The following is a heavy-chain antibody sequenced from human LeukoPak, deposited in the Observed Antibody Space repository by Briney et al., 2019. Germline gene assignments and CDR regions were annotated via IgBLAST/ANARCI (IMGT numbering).Heavy chain of an antibody. V-gene: IGHV3-23*01. Sequence: GGSLRLSCAASGFTFSSYAMSWVRQAPGKGLEWVSAISGSGGSTHYADSVKGRFTISRDNSKNTLYLQMNSLRAEDTAVYYCAKDGRIAAAGLLFGFDYWGQGTLVTVSS. D-gene: IGHD6-13*01. CDR3: AKDGRIAAAGLLFGFDY. CDR2: ISGSGGST. CDR1: GFTFSSYA. J-gene: IGHJ4*02.